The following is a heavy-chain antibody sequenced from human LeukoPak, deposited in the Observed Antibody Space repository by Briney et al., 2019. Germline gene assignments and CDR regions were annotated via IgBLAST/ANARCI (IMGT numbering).Heavy chain of an antibody. J-gene: IGHJ4*02. CDR3: TRGSDTIFGVARDGFDS. D-gene: IGHD3-3*01. CDR1: GFTFGDYS. Sequence: GSLRLSCAASGFTFGDYSMSWFRQAPRKGLGWVGFIRGKPYGETTEYAASVQGRFTISRDDSESTTYLQLNSLKTEDTAVYYCTRGSDTIFGVARDGFDSWGQGTLVTVSS. V-gene: IGHV3-49*03. CDR2: IRGKPYGETT.